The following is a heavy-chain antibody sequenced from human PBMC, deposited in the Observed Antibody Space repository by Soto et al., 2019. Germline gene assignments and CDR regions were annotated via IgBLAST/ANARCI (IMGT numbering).Heavy chain of an antibody. CDR3: VRGSSGSDY. J-gene: IGHJ4*02. Sequence: EVPLVESGGGLVQPGGSLRLSCAASGFTFSSYSMNWVRQAPGKGLEWVSYISTTSSTIWYADSVKGRFTISRDNVKNSLYLQMNSLRDEDTAVYYCVRGSSGSDYWGQGTLVTVSS. D-gene: IGHD3-22*01. CDR2: ISTTSSTI. CDR1: GFTFSSYS. V-gene: IGHV3-48*02.